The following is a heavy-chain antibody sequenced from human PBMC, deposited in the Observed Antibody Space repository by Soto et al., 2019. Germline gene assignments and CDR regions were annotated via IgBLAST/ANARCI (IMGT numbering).Heavy chain of an antibody. CDR2: IKSKTDGGTT. CDR1: GFTFSNAW. D-gene: IGHD3-10*01. CDR3: TTEPRNIMVRGVTNWFDP. J-gene: IGHJ5*02. Sequence: RLSCAASGFTFSNAWMSWVRQAPGKGLEWVGRIKSKTDGGTTDYAAPVKGRFTISRDDSKNTLYLQMNSLKTEDTAVYYCTTEPRNIMVRGVTNWFDPWGQGTLVTSPQ. V-gene: IGHV3-15*01.